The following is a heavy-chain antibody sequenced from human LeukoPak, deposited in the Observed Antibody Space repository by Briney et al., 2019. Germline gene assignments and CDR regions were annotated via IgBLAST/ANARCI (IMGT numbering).Heavy chain of an antibody. CDR3: AKSQYSSSSFLVGFDP. J-gene: IGHJ5*02. Sequence: PGRSLRLSCAASGFTFDDYAMHWVRQAPGKGLEWVSGISWNSGSIGYADSVKGRFTISRDNAKNSLYLQVNSLRAEDTALYYCAKSQYSSSSFLVGFDPWGQGTLVTVSS. CDR1: GFTFDDYA. D-gene: IGHD6-6*01. CDR2: ISWNSGSI. V-gene: IGHV3-9*01.